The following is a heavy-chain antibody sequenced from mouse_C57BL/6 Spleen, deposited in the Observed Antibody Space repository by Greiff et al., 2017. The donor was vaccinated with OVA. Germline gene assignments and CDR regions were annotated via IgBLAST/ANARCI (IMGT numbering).Heavy chain of an antibody. CDR1: GYTFTSYW. D-gene: IGHD1-1*01. CDR2: IDPSDSYT. CDR3: ARGGYYGSRNFDY. V-gene: IGHV1-50*01. Sequence: QVQLQQPGAELVKPGASVKLSCKASGYTFTSYWMQWVKQRPGQGLEWIGEIDPSDSYTNYNQKFKGKATLTVDTSSSTAYMQLSRLTSEDSAVYYCARGGYYGSRNFDYWGQGTTLTVSS. J-gene: IGHJ2*01.